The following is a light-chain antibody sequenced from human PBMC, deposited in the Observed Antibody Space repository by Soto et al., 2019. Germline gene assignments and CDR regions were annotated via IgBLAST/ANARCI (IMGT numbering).Light chain of an antibody. Sequence: DIVLTQSPGTLSLSPGERATLSCRASQSISTNLAWYQQKPGQAPRLLIYAASTRATGIPDRFSGSGSGTDFTLTISRLEPEDFAVFYCQQYAVSPITFGQGTRLEI. CDR2: AAS. V-gene: IGKV3-20*01. CDR1: QSISTN. CDR3: QQYAVSPIT. J-gene: IGKJ5*01.